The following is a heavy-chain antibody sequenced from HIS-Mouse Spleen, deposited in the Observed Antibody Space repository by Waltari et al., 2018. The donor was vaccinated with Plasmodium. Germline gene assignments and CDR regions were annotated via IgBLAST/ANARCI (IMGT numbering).Heavy chain of an antibody. J-gene: IGHJ2*01. V-gene: IGHV3-30*18. CDR2: ISYDGSKK. D-gene: IGHD2-15*01. CDR3: AKASYCSGGSCYWYFDL. Sequence: QVQLVESGGGVVQPGRSLRLSCAASGFTFSSYGMHWVRQAPGKGLEWVAVISYDGSKKYYADSVKGRFTISRDNSKNTLYLQRNSLRAEDTAVYYCAKASYCSGGSCYWYFDLWGRGTLVTVSS. CDR1: GFTFSSYG.